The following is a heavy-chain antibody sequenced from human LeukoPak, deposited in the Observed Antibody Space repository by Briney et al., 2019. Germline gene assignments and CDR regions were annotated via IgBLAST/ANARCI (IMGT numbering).Heavy chain of an antibody. Sequence: ASVKVSCKVSGYTLTELSMHWVRQAPGKGLEWMGGFDPEDGETIYAQKFQGRVTMTEDTSTDTAYMELSSLRSEDTAVYYCATPRGYYDILTGYTSYYFDYWGQGTLVTVSS. V-gene: IGHV1-24*01. J-gene: IGHJ4*02. D-gene: IGHD3-9*01. CDR1: GYTLTELS. CDR3: ATPRGYYDILTGYTSYYFDY. CDR2: FDPEDGET.